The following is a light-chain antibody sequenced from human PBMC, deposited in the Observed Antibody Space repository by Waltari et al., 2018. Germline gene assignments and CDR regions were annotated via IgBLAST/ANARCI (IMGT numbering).Light chain of an antibody. CDR3: QSYDSSLSVDGV. Sequence: QLPVTAPKLLVNGNRNRPAGVPDRFSGSKSGTSASLASTGLQAEDEADYYCQSYDSSLSVDGVFGGWTKLTVL. J-gene: IGLJ2*01. CDR2: GNR. V-gene: IGLV1-40*01.